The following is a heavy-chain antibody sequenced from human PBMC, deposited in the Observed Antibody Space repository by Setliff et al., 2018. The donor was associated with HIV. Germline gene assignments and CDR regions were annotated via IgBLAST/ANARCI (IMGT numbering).Heavy chain of an antibody. Sequence: GESLKISCKGPGYNFNTDWIAWVRQKPGKGLEWMGSIFPGDSDTKYSPSFEGQVTISADKSISTAYLKWSRLRASDTGIYYCAGLRGDYVGQYYYYMDVWGEGTTVTV. J-gene: IGHJ6*03. V-gene: IGHV5-51*01. CDR3: AGLRGDYVGQYYYYMDV. CDR2: IFPGDSDT. CDR1: GYNFNTDW. D-gene: IGHD4-17*01.